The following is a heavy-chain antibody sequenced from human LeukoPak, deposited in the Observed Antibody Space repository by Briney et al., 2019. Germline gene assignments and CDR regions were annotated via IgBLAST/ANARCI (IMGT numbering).Heavy chain of an antibody. CDR3: PKDNYYDSSVYYQSFAY. D-gene: IGHD3-22*01. V-gene: IGHV3-9*01. Sequence: GGSLRLSCAASGFTFDDYAMHWVRQAPGKGLEWVSGISWNSGSIGYADSVKGRFTISRDNAKNSLYLQMNSLRAEDTALYYCPKDNYYDSSVYYQSFAYWAQGPRFTAPS. CDR2: ISWNSGSI. J-gene: IGHJ4*02. CDR1: GFTFDDYA.